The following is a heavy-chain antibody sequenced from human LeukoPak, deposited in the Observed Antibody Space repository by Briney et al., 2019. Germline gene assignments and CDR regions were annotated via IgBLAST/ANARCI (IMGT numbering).Heavy chain of an antibody. V-gene: IGHV4-34*01. D-gene: IGHD2-21*02. Sequence: PSETLSLTCPVYGGSFSTYYWSWIRQPPGKGLEWIGEINHSGSTNYNPSLKSRVTISVDTSKNQFSLKLSSVTAADTAVYYCARGGFYCGGDCYVDYWGRGTLVTVSS. CDR3: ARGGFYCGGDCYVDY. CDR1: GGSFSTYY. J-gene: IGHJ4*02. CDR2: INHSGST.